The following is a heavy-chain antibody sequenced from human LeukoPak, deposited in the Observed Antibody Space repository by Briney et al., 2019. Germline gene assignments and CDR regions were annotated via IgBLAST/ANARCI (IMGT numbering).Heavy chain of an antibody. CDR3: AKREKERGGSYSYYLDY. CDR1: GFTFSNYA. V-gene: IGHV3-23*01. Sequence: GGSLRLSCAASGFTFSNYAMSWVRQAPGKGLEWVSVISGSGGSTYYAYSVRGRFTISRHNSKNTLYLQMNSLRAEDTAVYYCAKREKERGGSYSYYLDYWGQGTLVTVSS. D-gene: IGHD1-26*01. J-gene: IGHJ4*02. CDR2: ISGSGGST.